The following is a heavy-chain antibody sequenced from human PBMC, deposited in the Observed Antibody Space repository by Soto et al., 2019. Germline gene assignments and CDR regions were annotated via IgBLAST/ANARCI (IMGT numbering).Heavy chain of an antibody. D-gene: IGHD2-21*02. CDR1: GFTFSSYA. CDR3: AKAPSCGGDCYSGWYYYYGMDV. Sequence: EVQLLESGGGLVQPGGSLRLSCAASGFTFSSYAMSWVRQAPGKGLEWVSAISGRGGSTYHVDSVKGRFTISRDNSKNTLLLQMNSLRAGDTAVYYCAKAPSCGGDCYSGWYYYYGMDVWGQGTTVTVSS. CDR2: ISGRGGST. V-gene: IGHV3-23*01. J-gene: IGHJ6*02.